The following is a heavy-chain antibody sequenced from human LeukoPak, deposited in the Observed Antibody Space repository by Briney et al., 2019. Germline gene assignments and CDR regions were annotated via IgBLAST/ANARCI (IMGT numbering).Heavy chain of an antibody. D-gene: IGHD6-19*01. Sequence: GGSLRLSCAASGFTFSSYAMSWVRQAPGKGLEWVSAISGSGGSTYYADSVKGRFTISRDNSKNTLYLQMNSLRAEDTAVYYCAKVGFIAVAGRENYWGQGTLVTVSS. J-gene: IGHJ4*02. CDR3: AKVGFIAVAGRENY. CDR1: GFTFSSYA. CDR2: ISGSGGST. V-gene: IGHV3-23*01.